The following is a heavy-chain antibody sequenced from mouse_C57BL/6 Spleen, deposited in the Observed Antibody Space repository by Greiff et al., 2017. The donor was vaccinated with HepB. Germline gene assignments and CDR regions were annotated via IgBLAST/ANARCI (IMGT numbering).Heavy chain of an antibody. J-gene: IGHJ3*01. V-gene: IGHV14-1*01. CDR3: TTRGYDGSPWFAY. CDR1: GFNIKDYY. Sequence: EVQLQQSGAELVRPGASVKLSCTASGFNIKDYYMHWVKQRPEQGLEWIGRIDPEDGDTEYAPTFQGKATMTADTSSNTAYLHLSSLTSEDTAVYYCTTRGYDGSPWFAYWGKGTLVTVSA. D-gene: IGHD2-2*01. CDR2: IDPEDGDT.